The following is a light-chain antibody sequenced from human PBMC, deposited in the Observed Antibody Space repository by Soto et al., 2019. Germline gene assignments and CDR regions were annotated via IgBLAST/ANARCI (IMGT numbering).Light chain of an antibody. V-gene: IGKV1-12*01. CDR1: QSASTF. J-gene: IGKJ5*01. Sequence: DIQMTQSPSTLSASVGDRVTITCRASQSASTFLAWYQQKPGAAPKLLIYSASSLESGVPSRFSGSGSGTDFTLTISSLQPEDFATYYCQQTNFFPVTFGQGTRLEIK. CDR3: QQTNFFPVT. CDR2: SAS.